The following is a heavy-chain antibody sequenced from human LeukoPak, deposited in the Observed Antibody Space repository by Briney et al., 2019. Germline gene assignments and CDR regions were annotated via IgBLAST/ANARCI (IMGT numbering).Heavy chain of an antibody. D-gene: IGHD2-21*02. Sequence: GESLQISCKGSGYSFTNYWIGWVRQMPGKGLEWMGIIYPGDSDTRYSPSFQGQVTISADKSISTAYLQWSSLKASDTAMYYCARGAYCGGDCSMISYWGQGTLVTVSS. CDR3: ARGAYCGGDCSMISY. CDR1: GYSFTNYW. V-gene: IGHV5-51*01. J-gene: IGHJ4*02. CDR2: IYPGDSDT.